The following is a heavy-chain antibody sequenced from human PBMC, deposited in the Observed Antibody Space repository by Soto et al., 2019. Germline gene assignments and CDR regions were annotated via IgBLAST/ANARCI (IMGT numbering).Heavy chain of an antibody. Sequence: EVQLVESGGGLVQPGGSLRLSCAASGFTVSSNYMSWVRQAPGKGLEWVSVIYSGGSTYYADSVKGRFTISRDNSKNTLYLQMHSLRAEDTAVYYCARDLVGATTEYFQHWGQGTLVTVSS. D-gene: IGHD1-26*01. J-gene: IGHJ1*01. CDR3: ARDLVGATTEYFQH. V-gene: IGHV3-66*01. CDR2: IYSGGST. CDR1: GFTVSSNY.